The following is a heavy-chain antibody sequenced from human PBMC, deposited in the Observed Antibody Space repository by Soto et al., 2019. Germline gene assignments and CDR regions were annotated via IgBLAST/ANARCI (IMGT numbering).Heavy chain of an antibody. CDR3: ASGGDIVTGYPPGGYYCYMDV. Sequence: QVQLVQSGAEVKKPGASVKVSCKASGYTFTSYAMHWVRQAPGQRLEWMGWINAVNGNTKYSQKFEGRVTINRDTAASTANMELSSLRSEDTAVYYCASGGDIVTGYPPGGYYCYMDVWGKGTTVTVSS. J-gene: IGHJ6*03. D-gene: IGHD3-9*01. CDR2: INAVNGNT. V-gene: IGHV1-3*01. CDR1: GYTFTSYA.